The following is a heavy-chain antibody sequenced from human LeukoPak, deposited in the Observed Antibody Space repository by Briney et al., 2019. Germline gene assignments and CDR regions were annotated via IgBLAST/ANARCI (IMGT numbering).Heavy chain of an antibody. D-gene: IGHD2-15*01. CDR2: INSGGSNT. V-gene: IGHV3-48*04. J-gene: IGHJ4*02. Sequence: GGSLRLSCAASGFPFSSYDMNWVRQATGKGLEWVSYINSGGSNTFYTDSVKGRFTISRDNTKHSLYLQMNSLRAEDTAVYYCASGGPGAVDFDYWGQGMLVTVSS. CDR1: GFPFSSYD. CDR3: ASGGPGAVDFDY.